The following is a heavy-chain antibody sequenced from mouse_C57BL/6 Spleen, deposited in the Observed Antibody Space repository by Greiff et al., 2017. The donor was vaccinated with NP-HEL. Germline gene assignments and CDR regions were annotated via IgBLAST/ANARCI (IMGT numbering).Heavy chain of an antibody. CDR2: IDPEDGDT. D-gene: IGHD2-4*01. J-gene: IGHJ3*01. V-gene: IGHV14-1*01. CDR3: TTHFDYDGAWFAY. Sequence: VHVKQSGAELVRPGASVKLSCTASGFNITDYYMHWVKQRPEQGLEWIGRIDPEDGDTEYAPKFQGKATMTADTSSNTAYLQLSSLTSEDTAVYYCTTHFDYDGAWFAYWGQGTLVTVSA. CDR1: GFNITDYY.